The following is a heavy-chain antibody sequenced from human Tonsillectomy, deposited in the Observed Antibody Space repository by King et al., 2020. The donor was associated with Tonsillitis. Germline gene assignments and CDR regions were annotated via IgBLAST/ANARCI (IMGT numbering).Heavy chain of an antibody. V-gene: IGHV4-31*03. J-gene: IGHJ4*02. CDR2: IYSSGST. Sequence: VPLQESGPGLVKPSQTLSLTCTVSGGSISSGAYYWSWIRQHPGKGLEWIGYIYSSGSTYYNPSLKSRLTISVDTSKNQFSLRLSSVTAADTAVYYCARHEWLLFFDYWGQGALVSVSS. D-gene: IGHD3-3*01. CDR3: ARHEWLLFFDY. CDR1: GGSISSGAYY.